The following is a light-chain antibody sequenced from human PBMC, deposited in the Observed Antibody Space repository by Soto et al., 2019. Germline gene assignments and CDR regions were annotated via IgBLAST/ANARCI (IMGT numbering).Light chain of an antibody. Sequence: DIQMTQSPSTLSASVGDTVTITCRADHSVSTWLAWYQQKPGTAPKLLIYRSSTLVTGVPSRFSGSGSGTEFTLTISSLQPDDFATYYCQQYTGPFGSGTKVD. J-gene: IGKJ3*01. V-gene: IGKV1-5*03. CDR2: RSS. CDR1: HSVSTW. CDR3: QQYTGP.